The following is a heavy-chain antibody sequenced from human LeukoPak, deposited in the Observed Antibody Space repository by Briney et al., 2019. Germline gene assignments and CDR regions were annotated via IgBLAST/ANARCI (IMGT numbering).Heavy chain of an antibody. Sequence: ASVKVSCKASRYTFTSYAMHWVRQAPGQRLEWMGWINAGNGNTNYAQKLQGRVTMTTDTSTSTAYMELSSLRSEDTAVYYCARDDPFGPIAVAGRADIWGQGIMVTVSS. CDR1: RYTFTSYA. V-gene: IGHV1-3*01. CDR2: INAGNGNT. D-gene: IGHD6-19*01. CDR3: ARDDPFGPIAVAGRADI. J-gene: IGHJ3*02.